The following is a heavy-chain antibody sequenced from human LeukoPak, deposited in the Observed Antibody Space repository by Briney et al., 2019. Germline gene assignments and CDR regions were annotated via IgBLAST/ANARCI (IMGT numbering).Heavy chain of an antibody. Sequence: PGGSLRLSCAASGFTFSDYYMSWIRQAPVKGLEWVSAISGDGTRTYYADSVKGRFTISRDNSKNTLYLEMSSLRVEDTAIYYCAKWPEGAMDYFDYWGQGTLVTVSS. CDR2: ISGDGTRT. CDR3: AKWPEGAMDYFDY. CDR1: GFTFSDYY. J-gene: IGHJ4*02. D-gene: IGHD3-16*01. V-gene: IGHV3-23*01.